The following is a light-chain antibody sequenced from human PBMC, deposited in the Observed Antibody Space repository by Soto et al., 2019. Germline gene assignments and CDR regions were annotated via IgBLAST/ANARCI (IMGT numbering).Light chain of an antibody. CDR2: DAS. Sequence: EIVLTQSPGTLSLSAGERATLSCWASQSVRSNRLAWYQQKPGQSPRLLIYDASTRATGIPDRFSGSGSGTDFTLTISRLEPEDFAVYYCQQYGNTPSPSTFGQGTRLEI. CDR3: QQYGNTPSPST. J-gene: IGKJ5*01. CDR1: QSVRSNR. V-gene: IGKV3-20*01.